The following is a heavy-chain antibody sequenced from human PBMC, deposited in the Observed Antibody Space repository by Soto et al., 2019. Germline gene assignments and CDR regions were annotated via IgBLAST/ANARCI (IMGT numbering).Heavy chain of an antibody. Sequence: FGSTLVNPTQTLTLSCTFSGFSLSTSGMCVSWIRQPPGKALEWLALIDWDDDKYYSTSLKTRLTISKDTSKNQVVLTMTNMDPVDTATYYSARLKYCSSTSCDTGVDYDMEVWGQATTVTVSS. CDR1: GFSLSTSGMC. J-gene: IGHJ6*02. D-gene: IGHD2-2*02. CDR3: ARLKYCSSTSCDTGVDYDMEV. V-gene: IGHV2-70*01. CDR2: IDWDDDK.